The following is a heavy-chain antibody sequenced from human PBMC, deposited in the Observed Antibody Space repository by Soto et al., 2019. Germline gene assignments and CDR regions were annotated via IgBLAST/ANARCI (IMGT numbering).Heavy chain of an antibody. V-gene: IGHV4-31*02. J-gene: IGHJ4*02. CDR3: ASNLPAATSEVVFDY. D-gene: IGHD2-2*01. CDR1: GASISSGDYY. CDR2: IHSSGSP. Sequence: PWETLSLTCTVSGASISSGDYYWSWIRQHPGKGLEWIGYIHSSGSPFYNPSLKSRVSISVDTSKKQFSLNLKSVTAADSAVYYCASNLPAATSEVVFDYWGQGTLVTVSS.